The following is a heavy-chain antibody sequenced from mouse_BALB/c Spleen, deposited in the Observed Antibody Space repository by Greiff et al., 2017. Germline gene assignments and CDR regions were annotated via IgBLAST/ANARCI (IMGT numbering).Heavy chain of an antibody. CDR3: ARRDGAYYGNLPWFAY. D-gene: IGHD2-10*01. V-gene: IGHV5-6-2*01. CDR2: INSNGGST. CDR1: GFTFSSYY. J-gene: IGHJ3*01. Sequence: EVQRVESGGGLVKLGGSLKLSCAASGFTFSSYYMSWVRQTPEKRLELVAAINSNGGSTYYPDTVKGRFTISRDNAKNTLYLQMSSLKSEDTALYYCARRDGAYYGNLPWFAYWGQGALVTVSA.